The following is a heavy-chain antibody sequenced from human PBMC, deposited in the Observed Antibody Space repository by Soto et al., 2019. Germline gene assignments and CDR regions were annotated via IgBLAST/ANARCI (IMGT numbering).Heavy chain of an antibody. V-gene: IGHV1-3*01. J-gene: IGHJ4*02. CDR1: EYTFTSYA. CDR3: ARPIRLAGDY. Sequence: QVQLVQSGDEVKKPGASVKDSCKASEYTFTSYAMHWMRQAPGQQVEWMGWINAGNGNTKYSQKFQGRVTITRDTSASTAYMELSSLRSEDTAVYYCARPIRLAGDYWGQGTLVTVSS. CDR2: INAGNGNT.